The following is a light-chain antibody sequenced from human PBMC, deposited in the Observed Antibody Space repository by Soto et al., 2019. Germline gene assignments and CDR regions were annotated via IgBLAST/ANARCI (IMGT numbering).Light chain of an antibody. CDR1: SSDVGSYNL. V-gene: IGLV2-23*01. CDR3: CSYARGRIWV. CDR2: EGS. Sequence: QSVLTQPASVSGSPGQSITISCTGTSSDVGSYNLVSWYQQHPGKAPKLMIYEGSKRPSGVSNRFSGSKSGNTASLTISGLQAEDEAHYYCCSYARGRIWVFGGGTKLTVL. J-gene: IGLJ3*02.